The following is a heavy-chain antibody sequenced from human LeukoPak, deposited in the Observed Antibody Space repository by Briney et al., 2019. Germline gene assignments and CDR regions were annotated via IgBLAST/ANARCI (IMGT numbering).Heavy chain of an antibody. D-gene: IGHD6-19*01. CDR1: GFTFRNYG. CDR3: AKALKVVAGSGPVDYYYYMDV. Sequence: PGGSLRLSCAASGFTFRNYGMSWVRQAPGKGLEWVSAISGIGGSTYNADSVKGRFTISRDNSKNTLYLQMNSLRAEDKAVYYCAKALKVVAGSGPVDYYYYMDVWGKGTTVTISS. J-gene: IGHJ6*03. V-gene: IGHV3-23*01. CDR2: ISGIGGST.